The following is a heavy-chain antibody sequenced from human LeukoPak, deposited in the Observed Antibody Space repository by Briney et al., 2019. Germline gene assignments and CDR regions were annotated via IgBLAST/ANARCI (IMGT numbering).Heavy chain of an antibody. CDR3: ARHAYYGSRSYRFDFEY. V-gene: IGHV4-59*08. CDR1: GGSISNYY. CDR2: TYYGGNT. D-gene: IGHD3-10*01. Sequence: PSETLSLTCTGSGGSISNYYWSWVRQPPGKGVEWIGYTYYGGNTNYNPSLKSRLTISVDTSKNQFSLKLSSVPAADTAVYYCARHAYYGSRSYRFDFEYWGQGILVTVSS. J-gene: IGHJ4*02.